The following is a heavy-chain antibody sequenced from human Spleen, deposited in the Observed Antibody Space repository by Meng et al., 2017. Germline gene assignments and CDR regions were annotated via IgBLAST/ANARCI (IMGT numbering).Heavy chain of an antibody. Sequence: QVQLQQSGPGLVEPSQTLSLTCAISGDSVSSNSAAWSWIRQSPSRGLEWLGKTYYRSKFYSEYALSVESRITISPDTSKNQFSLQLISVTPEDAAIYFCARGNSGYLDHWGQGILVTVSS. CDR2: TYYRSKFYS. CDR1: GDSVSSNSAA. J-gene: IGHJ4*02. CDR3: ARGNSGYLDH. V-gene: IGHV6-1*01. D-gene: IGHD3-9*01.